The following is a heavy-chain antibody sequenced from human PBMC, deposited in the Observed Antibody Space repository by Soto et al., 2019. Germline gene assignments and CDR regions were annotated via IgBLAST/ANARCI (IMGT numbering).Heavy chain of an antibody. V-gene: IGHV4-61*01. J-gene: IGHJ4*02. Sequence: QVQLQESGPGLVKPSETLSLTCTVSGGSVRSGSYSWTWIRQPPGKGLEWIGHIYYTGSTKYNPSLNKRVTISVDTSKNQFSLKLTSVTAADTAIYFCARGLIAAPFDHWGQGTLVTVSS. CDR1: GGSVRSGSYS. CDR2: IYYTGST. D-gene: IGHD6-6*01. CDR3: ARGLIAAPFDH.